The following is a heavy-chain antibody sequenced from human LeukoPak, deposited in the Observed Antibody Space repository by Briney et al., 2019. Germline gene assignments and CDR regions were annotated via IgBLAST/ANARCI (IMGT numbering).Heavy chain of an antibody. CDR1: GYTFTGYY. CDR3: ARDGGIVVVPAAIDYYYYMDV. J-gene: IGHJ6*03. CDR2: INPNSGGT. D-gene: IGHD2-2*01. V-gene: IGHV1-2*02. Sequence: ASVKVSCKASGYTFTGYYMHWVRQAPGQGLEWMGWINPNSGGTNYAQKFQGRVTMTRDTSISTAYMELSRLRSDDTAVYYRARDGGIVVVPAAIDYYYYMDVWGKGTTVTISS.